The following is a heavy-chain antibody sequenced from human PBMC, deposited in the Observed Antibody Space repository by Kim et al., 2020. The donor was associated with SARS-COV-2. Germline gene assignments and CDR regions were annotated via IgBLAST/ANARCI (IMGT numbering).Heavy chain of an antibody. Sequence: ISDGGVETHYADSVKGRFTISRDNSKSTLFLQMSSLRAEDTAIYYCEASDFWGQGALVTVSS. CDR2: ISDGGVET. J-gene: IGHJ4*02. V-gene: IGHV3-23*01. CDR3: EASDF.